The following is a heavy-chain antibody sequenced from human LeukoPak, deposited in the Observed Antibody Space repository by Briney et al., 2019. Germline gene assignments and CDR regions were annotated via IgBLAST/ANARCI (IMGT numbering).Heavy chain of an antibody. CDR1: GGSISSGDYY. J-gene: IGHJ3*02. V-gene: IGHV4-31*03. CDR2: VYYSGST. D-gene: IGHD3-10*01. Sequence: SETLSLTCTVSGGSISSGDYYWSWIRQHPRKGLEWIGYVYYSGSTYYNPSLKSRVTISVDTSKNQFSLKLSSVTAADTAVYYCAIISIGDAFDIWGQGTMVTVSS. CDR3: AIISIGDAFDI.